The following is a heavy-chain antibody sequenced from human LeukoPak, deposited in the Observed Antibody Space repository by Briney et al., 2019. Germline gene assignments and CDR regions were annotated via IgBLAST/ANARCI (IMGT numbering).Heavy chain of an antibody. Sequence: GGSLRLSCAASGFTFSDHYMAWIRQAPGKRLEWVSYITSSSGYTNYADSVKGRFTISRDNAKNSLYLQMNSLRAEDTAVYYCARASYDLLTGYFDYWGQGTLVTVSS. CDR3: ARASYDLLTGYFDY. J-gene: IGHJ4*02. V-gene: IGHV3-11*05. CDR1: GFTFSDHY. CDR2: ITSSSGYT. D-gene: IGHD3-9*01.